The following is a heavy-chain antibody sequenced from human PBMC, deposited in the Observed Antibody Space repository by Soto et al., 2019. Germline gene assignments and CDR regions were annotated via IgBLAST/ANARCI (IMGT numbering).Heavy chain of an antibody. Sequence: QVQLVQSGAEVKKPGSSVKVSCKASGGTFSSYAISWVRQAPGQGLEWMGGIIPIFGTANYAQKFQGRVTITADESTSTAYMELSSLRSEDTAVYYCARTLKYYYGSGSYRFGYWGQGTLVTVSS. D-gene: IGHD3-10*01. CDR1: GGTFSSYA. J-gene: IGHJ4*02. V-gene: IGHV1-69*01. CDR3: ARTLKYYYGSGSYRFGY. CDR2: IIPIFGTA.